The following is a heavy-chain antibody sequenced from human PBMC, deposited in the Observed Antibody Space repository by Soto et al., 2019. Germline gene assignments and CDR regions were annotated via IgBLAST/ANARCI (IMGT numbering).Heavy chain of an antibody. CDR2: IHVDGRT. V-gene: IGHV3-53*01. Sequence: LRLSCAASDFDVSGNYISWVRQAPGKGLEWVSMIHVDGRTYYGDSVRGRFIVSRDDSENTVYLQMNSLRAEDTAVYFCARDLTLIGGGVVSYYFGMDIWGQGTMVTVSS. CDR3: ARDLTLIGGGVVSYYFGMDI. CDR1: DFDVSGNY. D-gene: IGHD3-10*01. J-gene: IGHJ6*02.